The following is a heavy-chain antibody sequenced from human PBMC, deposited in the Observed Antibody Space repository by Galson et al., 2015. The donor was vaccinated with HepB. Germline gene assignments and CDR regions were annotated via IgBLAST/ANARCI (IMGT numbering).Heavy chain of an antibody. J-gene: IGHJ5*02. CDR2: ISSSSRYT. D-gene: IGHD3-10*01. Sequence: SLRLSCAASGFTFSDYYMSWIRQAPGKGLEWVSYISSSSRYTNYTDSVKGRFTISRDNAKNSLYLQMNSLRAEDTAVYYCARDLSYYGSGYYNWFDPWGQGTLVTVSS. V-gene: IGHV3-11*06. CDR1: GFTFSDYY. CDR3: ARDLSYYGSGYYNWFDP.